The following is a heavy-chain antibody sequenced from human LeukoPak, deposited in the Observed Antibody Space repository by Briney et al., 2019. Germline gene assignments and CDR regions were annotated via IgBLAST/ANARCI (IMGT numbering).Heavy chain of an antibody. D-gene: IGHD4-11*01. CDR2: IWGTTGKT. J-gene: IGHJ4*02. CDR3: AKGGGETTVEVSAAGVFQY. Sequence: WGSLRLSCGASGCTFSNYIMSWVRQAPGRGLEWISGIWGTTGKTYYADPMKGRFSISRDTSKNTLYLQMDRLRAEDTAVYYCAKGGGETTVEVSAAGVFQYWGQGTLVTVSS. V-gene: IGHV3-23*01. CDR1: GCTFSNYI.